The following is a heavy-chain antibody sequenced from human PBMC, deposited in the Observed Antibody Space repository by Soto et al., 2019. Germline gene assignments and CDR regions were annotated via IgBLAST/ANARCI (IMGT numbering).Heavy chain of an antibody. V-gene: IGHV4-31*03. CDR3: ARDRSLDLWSGSWFDP. Sequence: QVQLQESGPGLVKPSQTLSLTCTVSGGSIHSSDYYWTWIRQHPEKGLEWIGYIFYTGSTYYNPSLRSRATISVDPSSNQFSLSLNSVTAADTAVYYCARDRSLDLWSGSWFDPWGQGTLVTVSS. CDR2: IFYTGST. D-gene: IGHD3-3*01. CDR1: GGSIHSSDYY. J-gene: IGHJ5*02.